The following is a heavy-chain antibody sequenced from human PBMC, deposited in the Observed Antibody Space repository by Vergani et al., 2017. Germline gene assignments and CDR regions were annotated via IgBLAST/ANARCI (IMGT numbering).Heavy chain of an antibody. CDR1: GFTFSSYG. D-gene: IGHD1-26*01. Sequence: QVQLVESGGGVVQPGRSMRLSCAASGFTFSSYGMHWVRQAPGKGLEWVAVIWYDGSNKYYADSVKGRFTISRDNSKNTLYLQMNSLRGEDTSVYYWAKSKGFEWEQPPDHWGQGTLVTVSS. V-gene: IGHV3-33*06. CDR2: IWYDGSNK. J-gene: IGHJ4*02. CDR3: AKSKGFEWEQPPDH.